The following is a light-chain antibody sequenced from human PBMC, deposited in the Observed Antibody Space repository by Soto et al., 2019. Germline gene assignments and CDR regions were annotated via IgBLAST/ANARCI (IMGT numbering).Light chain of an antibody. CDR3: QQYGSSSWT. CDR1: QSASSSY. Sequence: EIVLTQSPGTLSLSPGERATLSCRASQSASSSYLAWYQQKPGQAPRLLIYGASSRATGIPDRFSGSGSGTDFTLTISRLEPEDFAVYYCQQYGSSSWTFGQGTKVDI. J-gene: IGKJ1*01. CDR2: GAS. V-gene: IGKV3-20*01.